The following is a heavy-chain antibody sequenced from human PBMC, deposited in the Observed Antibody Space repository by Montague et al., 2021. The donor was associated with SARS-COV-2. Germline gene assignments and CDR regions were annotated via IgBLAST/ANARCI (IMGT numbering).Heavy chain of an antibody. Sequence: SLRLSCAASGFTFSSYAMSWVRQAPGKGLEWVSAISGSGGSTYYADSVKGRLTISRDNSKNTLYLQMNSLRAEDTAVYYCAKRQRQWPALEGYSDLWGRGTLVTVSS. CDR1: GFTFSSYA. D-gene: IGHD6-19*01. V-gene: IGHV3-23*01. CDR3: AKRQRQWPALEGYSDL. J-gene: IGHJ2*01. CDR2: ISGSGGST.